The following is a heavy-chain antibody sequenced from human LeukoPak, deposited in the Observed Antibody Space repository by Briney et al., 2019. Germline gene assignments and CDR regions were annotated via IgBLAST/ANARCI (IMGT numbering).Heavy chain of an antibody. CDR2: ISTYNANT. J-gene: IGHJ4*02. CDR3: ARDDGSRSGDY. Sequence: ASVKVSCKTSGYTFTNYGFTWVRQAPGQGLEWMGWISTYNANTNYAQNLQGRVTMTTDTSTSTVFMELRSLRSDDTAVYYCARDDGSRSGDYWGQGTLVTVSS. CDR1: GYTFTNYG. D-gene: IGHD5-24*01. V-gene: IGHV1-18*01.